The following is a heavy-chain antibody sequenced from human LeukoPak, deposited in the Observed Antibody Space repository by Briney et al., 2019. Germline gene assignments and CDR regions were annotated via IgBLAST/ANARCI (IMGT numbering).Heavy chain of an antibody. CDR3: ASTVTTFSFWYFDL. CDR2: IYYSGST. V-gene: IGHV4-59*08. D-gene: IGHD4-17*01. Sequence: KPSETLSLTCTVSGGSISSYYWSWIRQPPGKGLEWIGYIYYSGSTNYNPSLKSRVTISIDTSKTHFSLKLSSVTAADTAVYYCASTVTTFSFWYFDLWGRGTLVTVSS. J-gene: IGHJ2*01. CDR1: GGSISSYY.